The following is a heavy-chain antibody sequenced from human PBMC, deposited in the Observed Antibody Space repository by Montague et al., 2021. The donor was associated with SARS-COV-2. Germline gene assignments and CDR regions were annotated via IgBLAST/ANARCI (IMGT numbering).Heavy chain of an antibody. CDR3: VRVSWYYYGSGAFDY. D-gene: IGHD3-10*01. CDR2: ISHRENT. V-gene: IGHV4-39*07. CDR1: GRSIISTSSY. J-gene: IGHJ4*02. Sequence: SETLSLTCTVSGRSIISTSSYWGWIRQPPRGGLEWIGSISHRENTXYNPSLKSRVTISVDTSKNQFSLKMISVTAADTGIYYCVRVSWYYYGSGAFDYWGQGTLVTVSA.